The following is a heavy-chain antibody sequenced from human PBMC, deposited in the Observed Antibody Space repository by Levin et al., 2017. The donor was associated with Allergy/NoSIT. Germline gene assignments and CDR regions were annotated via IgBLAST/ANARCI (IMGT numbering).Heavy chain of an antibody. V-gene: IGHV3-15*01. Sequence: SGGSLRLSCAASGFTFSNAWMSWVRQAPGKGLEWVGRIKSKTDGGTTDYAAPVKGRFTISRDDSKNTLYLQMNSLKTEDTAVYYCTTDPDCSSTSCLNWFDPWGQGTLVTVSS. CDR3: TTDPDCSSTSCLNWFDP. D-gene: IGHD2-2*01. J-gene: IGHJ5*02. CDR2: IKSKTDGGTT. CDR1: GFTFSNAW.